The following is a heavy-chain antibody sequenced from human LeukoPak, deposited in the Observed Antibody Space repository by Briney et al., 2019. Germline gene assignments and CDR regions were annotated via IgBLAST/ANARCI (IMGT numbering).Heavy chain of an antibody. CDR1: GGSISSGDYY. CDR3: ARAPRGGTAVDY. CDR2: IYYSGST. D-gene: IGHD1-7*01. Sequence: SETLSLTCTVSGGSISSGDYYWSWIRQPPGKGLEWIGYIYYSGSTYYNPSLKSRVTISVDTSKNQFSLKLSSVTAADTAVYYCARAPRGGTAVDYWGQGTLVTVSS. V-gene: IGHV4-30-4*01. J-gene: IGHJ4*02.